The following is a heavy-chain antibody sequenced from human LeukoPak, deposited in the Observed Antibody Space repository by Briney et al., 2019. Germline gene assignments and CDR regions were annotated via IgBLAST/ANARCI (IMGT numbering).Heavy chain of an antibody. D-gene: IGHD3-16*02. Sequence: GGSLRLSCAASGFSFTTDWMGWVRQAPGKGLEWVAFIRYDGSNKYYADSVKGRFTISRDNSKNTLYLQMNSLRAEDTAVYYCAKDSSRYDYVWGSYRPLDYWGQGTLVTVSS. J-gene: IGHJ4*02. CDR3: AKDSSRYDYVWGSYRPLDY. CDR1: GFSFTTDW. V-gene: IGHV3-30*02. CDR2: IRYDGSNK.